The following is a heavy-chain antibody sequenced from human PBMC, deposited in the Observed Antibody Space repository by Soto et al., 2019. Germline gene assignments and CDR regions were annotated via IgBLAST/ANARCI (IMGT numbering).Heavy chain of an antibody. CDR2: IYYSGTT. V-gene: IGHV4-39*01. CDR3: GRGGGIRVSDT. Sequence: SETLSLTCGVSGGSITIGKWYCSWVRQPPGKGLEWIGSIYYSGTTYYSPSLQNRISISLDTSKNQISLKLTSATAADTAVYYCGRGGGIRVSDTWGQGTLVTVSS. D-gene: IGHD2-15*01. CDR1: GGSITIGKWY. J-gene: IGHJ4*02.